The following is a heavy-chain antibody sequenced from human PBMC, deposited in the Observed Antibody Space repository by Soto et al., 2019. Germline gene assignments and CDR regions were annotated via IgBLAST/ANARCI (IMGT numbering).Heavy chain of an antibody. CDR2: IIPIFGTA. D-gene: IGHD6-6*01. J-gene: IGHJ5*02. CDR3: AKGSTIIAARRGWFDP. Sequence: QVQLVHSGAEVKKPGSSVKVSCKASGGTFSSYAISWVRQAPGQGLEWMGGIIPIFGTANYAQKFQGRVTITAEESTSTAYMELSSLISEDTAVYYCAKGSTIIAARRGWFDPWGQGTLVTVS. CDR1: GGTFSSYA. V-gene: IGHV1-69*01.